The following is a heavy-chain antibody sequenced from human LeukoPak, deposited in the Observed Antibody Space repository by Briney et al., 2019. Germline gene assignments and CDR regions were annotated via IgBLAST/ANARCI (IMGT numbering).Heavy chain of an antibody. J-gene: IGHJ5*02. D-gene: IGHD4-17*01. CDR1: GGSISSYY. V-gene: IGHV4-59*01. Sequence: PSETLSLTCTVSGGSISSYYWSWIRQPPGKGLEWIGYIYYSGRTNYDPSLKSRVTISVDTSKNQFSLKLSSVTAADTAVYYCARVGYGDYSNWFDPWGQGTLVTVSS. CDR3: ARVGYGDYSNWFDP. CDR2: IYYSGRT.